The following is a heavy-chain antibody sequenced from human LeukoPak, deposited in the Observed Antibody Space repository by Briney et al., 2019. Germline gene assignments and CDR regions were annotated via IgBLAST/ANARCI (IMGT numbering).Heavy chain of an antibody. D-gene: IGHD6-6*01. CDR2: INPNSGGS. CDR3: AREAPIEYSSSSAGSAIDY. Sequence: GASVKVSCKASGYTFTGYYMHWVRQAPGQGLEWMGRINPNSGGSNYAQKFQGRVTMTRDTSISTAYMELGRLRSDDTAVYYCAREAPIEYSSSSAGSAIDYWGQGTLVTVSS. J-gene: IGHJ4*02. V-gene: IGHV1-2*06. CDR1: GYTFTGYY.